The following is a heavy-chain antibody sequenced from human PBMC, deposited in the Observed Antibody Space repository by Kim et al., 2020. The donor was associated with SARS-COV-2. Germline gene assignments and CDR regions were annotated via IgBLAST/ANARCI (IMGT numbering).Heavy chain of an antibody. J-gene: IGHJ4*02. CDR3: ARDLISVRGVPYY. Sequence: GGSLRLSCAASGFTFSSYGMHWVRQAPGKGLEWVAVIWYDGSNKYYADSVKGRFTISRDNSKNTLYLQMNSLRAEDTAVYYCARDLISVRGVPYYWGQGTLVTVSS. CDR1: GFTFSSYG. CDR2: IWYDGSNK. D-gene: IGHD3-10*01. V-gene: IGHV3-33*01.